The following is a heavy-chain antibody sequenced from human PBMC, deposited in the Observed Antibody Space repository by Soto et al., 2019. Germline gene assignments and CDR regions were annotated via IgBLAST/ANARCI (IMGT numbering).Heavy chain of an antibody. D-gene: IGHD2-21*02. CDR3: ARSPGSTTANDIDF. J-gene: IGHJ4*02. Sequence: QVQLQESGPGLVRPSETLSLTCTVSGGSISGYYWSWIRQRPGKGLEWIGYIYYSGSTNYNPSLKSRVTITVDTSKNQFSLKMSSVTAADTAVYYCARSPGSTTANDIDFWGQGTLVTVSS. V-gene: IGHV4-59*08. CDR2: IYYSGST. CDR1: GGSISGYY.